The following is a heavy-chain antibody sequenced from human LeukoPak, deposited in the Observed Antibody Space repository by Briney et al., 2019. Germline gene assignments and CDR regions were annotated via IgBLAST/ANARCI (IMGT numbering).Heavy chain of an antibody. Sequence: ASVKVSCKASGCTFTGYYMHWVRQAPGQGLEWMGWINPNSGGTNYAQKFQGRVTMTRDTSISTAYMELSRLRSDDTAVYYCARDLLYPGWYYMDVWGKGTTVTISS. CDR1: GCTFTGYY. CDR2: INPNSGGT. J-gene: IGHJ6*03. CDR3: ARDLLYPGWYYMDV. V-gene: IGHV1-2*02. D-gene: IGHD2-2*02.